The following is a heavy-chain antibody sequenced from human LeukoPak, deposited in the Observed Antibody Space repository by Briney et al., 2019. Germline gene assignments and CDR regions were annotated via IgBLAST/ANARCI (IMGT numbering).Heavy chain of an antibody. D-gene: IGHD2-2*01. Sequence: GGSLRLSCAASGFTVSSNYMSWVRQAPGKGLEWVSVIYSGGSTYYADSVRGRFTISRDNSKNTLYLQMNSLRAEDTAVYYCARLGGVPIQYYFDYWGQGTLVTVSS. J-gene: IGHJ4*02. CDR3: ARLGGVPIQYYFDY. CDR1: GFTVSSNY. V-gene: IGHV3-53*01. CDR2: IYSGGST.